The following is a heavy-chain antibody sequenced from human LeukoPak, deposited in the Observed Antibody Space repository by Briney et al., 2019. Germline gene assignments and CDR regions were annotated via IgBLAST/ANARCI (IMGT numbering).Heavy chain of an antibody. D-gene: IGHD3-22*01. CDR3: ARNYYDSSGSSAFDI. CDR1: GGSTSSYY. Sequence: PSETLSLTCTVSGGSTSSYYWSWIRQPPGKGLEWIGYIYTSGSTNYNPSLKSRVTISVDTSKNQFSLKLSSVTAADTAVYYCARNYYDSSGSSAFDIWGQGTMVTVSS. V-gene: IGHV4-4*09. J-gene: IGHJ3*02. CDR2: IYTSGST.